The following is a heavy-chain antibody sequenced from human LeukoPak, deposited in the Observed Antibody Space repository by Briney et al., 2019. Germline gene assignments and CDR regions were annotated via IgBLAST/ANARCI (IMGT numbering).Heavy chain of an antibody. Sequence: ASVKVSCKASGYTFTSYGISWVRQAPGQGLEWMGWISAYNGNTNCAQKFQGRVTMTRDTSISTAYMELSRLRSDDTAVYYCARKKLSGSSFDAFDIWGQGTMVTVSS. V-gene: IGHV1-18*01. CDR3: ARKKLSGSSFDAFDI. CDR2: ISAYNGNT. J-gene: IGHJ3*02. CDR1: GYTFTSYG. D-gene: IGHD6-6*01.